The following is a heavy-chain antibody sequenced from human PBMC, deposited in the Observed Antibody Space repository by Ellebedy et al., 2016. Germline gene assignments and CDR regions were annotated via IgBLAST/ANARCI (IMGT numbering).Heavy chain of an antibody. CDR2: ISWNSGSI. V-gene: IGHV3-9*01. D-gene: IGHD3/OR15-3a*01. Sequence: LSLTCTVSGGSISSYYWSWIRQPPGKGLEWVSGISWNSGSIGYVDSVKGRFTISRDNAKNSLYLQMNSLRDEDTAVYHCARDSPRTRWFFDLWGRGTLVTVSS. CDR3: ARDSPRTRWFFDL. CDR1: GGSISSYY. J-gene: IGHJ2*01.